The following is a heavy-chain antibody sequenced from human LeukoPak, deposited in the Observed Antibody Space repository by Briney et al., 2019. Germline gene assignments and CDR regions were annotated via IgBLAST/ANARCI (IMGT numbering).Heavy chain of an antibody. D-gene: IGHD1-26*01. J-gene: IGHJ4*02. CDR2: IYSGGST. CDR1: GFTVSSNY. V-gene: IGHV3-53*01. CDR3: ARGGGSGSYPIFDY. Sequence: HPGGSLRPSCAASGFTVSSNYMSWVRQAPGKGLEWVSVIYSGGSTYYADSVKGRFTISRDNSKNTLYLQMNSLRAEDTAVYYCARGGGSGSYPIFDYWGQGTLVTVSS.